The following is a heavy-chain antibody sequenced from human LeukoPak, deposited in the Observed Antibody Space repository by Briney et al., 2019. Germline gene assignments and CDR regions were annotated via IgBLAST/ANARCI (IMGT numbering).Heavy chain of an antibody. J-gene: IGHJ4*02. V-gene: IGHV4-39*01. CDR1: GGSISSSSYY. Sequence: SETLSLTCTVSGGSISSSSYYWGWIRQPPGKGLEWIGSIYYSGSTYYNPSLKSRVTISVDTSKNQFSLKLSSVTAADTAVYYCARARGYIGGVIRHWGQGTLVTVSS. CDR2: IYYSGST. D-gene: IGHD3-16*01. CDR3: ARARGYIGGVIRH.